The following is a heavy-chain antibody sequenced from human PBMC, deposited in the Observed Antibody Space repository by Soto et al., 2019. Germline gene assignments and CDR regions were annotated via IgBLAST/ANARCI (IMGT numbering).Heavy chain of an antibody. CDR2: IWYDGRNK. CDR1: GFTFSSYG. D-gene: IGHD5-12*01. CDR3: AREMATITYGMDV. V-gene: IGHV3-33*01. Sequence: QVQLVESGGGVVQPGRSLRLSCAASGFTFSSYGMHWVRQAPGKGLEWVAVIWYDGRNKYYADSVKGRFTISRDNSKNTLYLQMNSLRAEDTAVYYCAREMATITYGMDVWGQGTTVTVSS. J-gene: IGHJ6*02.